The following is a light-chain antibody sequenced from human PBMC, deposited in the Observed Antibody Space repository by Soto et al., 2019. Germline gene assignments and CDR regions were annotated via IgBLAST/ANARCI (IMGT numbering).Light chain of an antibody. CDR2: KAS. CDR1: QSISSW. J-gene: IGKJ2*02. CDR3: QHYNNARCT. V-gene: IGKV1-5*03. Sequence: DIQMTQSPSTLSASVGDRVTITCRASQSISSWLAWYQQKPGKAPKLLIYKASILGSGVPSRFSGSGSGTEFTLTISSLQADDFATYYCQHYNNARCTFGQGTKLEIK.